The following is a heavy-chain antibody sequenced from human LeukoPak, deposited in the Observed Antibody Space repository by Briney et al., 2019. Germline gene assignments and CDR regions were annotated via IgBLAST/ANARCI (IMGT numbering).Heavy chain of an antibody. CDR3: ARESALLNDAFDI. CDR2: INSDGSST. J-gene: IGHJ3*02. CDR1: GFTFSSYW. V-gene: IGHV3-74*01. D-gene: IGHD1-26*01. Sequence: GGSLRLSSAASGFTFSSYWMHWVRQAPGKGLVWVSRINSDGSSTSYADSVKGRFTISRDNAKNTLYLQMNSLRAEDTAVYYCARESALLNDAFDIWGQGTMVTVSS.